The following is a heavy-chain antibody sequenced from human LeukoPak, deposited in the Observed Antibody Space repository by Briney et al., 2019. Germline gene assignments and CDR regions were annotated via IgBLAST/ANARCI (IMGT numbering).Heavy chain of an antibody. CDR3: ARNTAMVPSRFYYFDY. J-gene: IGHJ4*02. V-gene: IGHV1-2*02. CDR1: GYTFTGYY. D-gene: IGHD5-18*01. Sequence: ASVKVSCKASGYTFTGYYMHWVRQAPGQGLEWMGWINPNSGGTNYAQKFQGRVTMTRDTSTSTAHIELSRLRSDDTAVYYCARNTAMVPSRFYYFDYWGQGTLVTVSS. CDR2: INPNSGGT.